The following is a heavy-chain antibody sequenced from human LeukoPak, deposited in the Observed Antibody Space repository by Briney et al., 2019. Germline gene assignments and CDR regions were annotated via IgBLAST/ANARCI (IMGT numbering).Heavy chain of an antibody. V-gene: IGHV4-61*02. Sequence: SETLSLTCTVSGGSISSGSYYWSWIRQPAGKGLEWIERIYTSGSTNYNPSLKSRVTISVDTSKNQFSLKLSSVTAADTAVYYCARNIGSCYSCFDYWGQGTLVTVSS. D-gene: IGHD2-15*01. CDR1: GGSISSGSYY. CDR3: ARNIGSCYSCFDY. J-gene: IGHJ4*02. CDR2: IYTSGST.